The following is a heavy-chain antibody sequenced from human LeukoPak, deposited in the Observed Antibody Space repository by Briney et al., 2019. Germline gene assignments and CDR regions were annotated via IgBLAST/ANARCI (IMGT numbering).Heavy chain of an antibody. V-gene: IGHV3-11*01. Sequence: GGSLRLSCAASGFTFSDYYMSWIRQAPGKGLEWVSYISSSGSTIHYADSVKGRFTISRDNAKNSLYLQMNSLRAEDTAVYYCARDRELWFGGLWNYYYGMDVWGQGTTVTVSS. CDR1: GFTFSDYY. CDR2: ISSSGSTI. D-gene: IGHD3-10*01. CDR3: ARDRELWFGGLWNYYYGMDV. J-gene: IGHJ6*02.